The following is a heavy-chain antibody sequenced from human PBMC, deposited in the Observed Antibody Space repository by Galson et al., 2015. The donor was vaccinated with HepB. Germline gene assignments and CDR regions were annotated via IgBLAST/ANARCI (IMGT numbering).Heavy chain of an antibody. Sequence: SLRLSCAASGFTVSSNYMSWVRQAPGKGLEWVSVIYSGGSTYYADSVKGRFTISRDNSKNTLYLQMNSLRAEDTAVYYCARGKNWGGLDYFDYWGQGTLVTVSS. CDR3: ARGKNWGGLDYFDY. CDR2: IYSGGST. V-gene: IGHV3-66*02. CDR1: GFTVSSNY. J-gene: IGHJ4*02. D-gene: IGHD7-27*01.